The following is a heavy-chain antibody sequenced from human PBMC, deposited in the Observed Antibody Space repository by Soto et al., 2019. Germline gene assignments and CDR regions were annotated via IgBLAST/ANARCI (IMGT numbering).Heavy chain of an antibody. CDR1: GGSASSGSYY. Sequence: SETLSLTCTVSGGSASSGSYYWSWIRQPPGKGLEWIGYIYYSGSTNYNPSLKSRVTISVDTSKNQFSLKLSSVTAADTAVYYCAFLVVAALDAFDIWGQGIMVTGSS. CDR3: AFLVVAALDAFDI. V-gene: IGHV4-61*01. J-gene: IGHJ3*02. CDR2: IYYSGST. D-gene: IGHD2-15*01.